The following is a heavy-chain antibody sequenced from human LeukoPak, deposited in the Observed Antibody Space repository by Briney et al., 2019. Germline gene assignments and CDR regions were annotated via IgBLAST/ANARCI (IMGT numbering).Heavy chain of an antibody. V-gene: IGHV3-48*02. D-gene: IGHD5-18*01. J-gene: IGHJ3*01. CDR1: GFTFSSYT. Sequence: GGSLRLSCVVSGFTFSSYTMTWVRQAPGKGLEWVSYISSSSTSIYYADSVKGRFTVSRDNAKNSLYLQMNSLRDDDTAVYYCARLRRDGYSERDAFDVWGQGTMVTVFS. CDR3: ARLRRDGYSERDAFDV. CDR2: ISSSSTSI.